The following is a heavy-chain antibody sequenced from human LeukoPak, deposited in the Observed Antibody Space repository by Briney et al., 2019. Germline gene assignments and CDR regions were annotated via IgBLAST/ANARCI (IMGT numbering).Heavy chain of an antibody. D-gene: IGHD3-10*01. CDR1: GDSISSYY. J-gene: IGHJ6*03. V-gene: IGHV4-4*07. Sequence: SETLSLTCTVSGDSISSYYWSWIRQPAGKGLEWIGRIYTSGSTNYNPSLKSRVTMSVDTSKSQFSLKLSSVTAADTAVYYCARMVRGVLQGHYYMDVWGKGTTVTISS. CDR3: ARMVRGVLQGHYYMDV. CDR2: IYTSGST.